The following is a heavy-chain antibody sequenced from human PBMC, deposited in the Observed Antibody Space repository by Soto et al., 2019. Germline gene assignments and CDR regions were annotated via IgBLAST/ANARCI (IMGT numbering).Heavy chain of an antibody. J-gene: IGHJ6*02. CDR1: GFTFSSYG. V-gene: IGHV3-33*01. D-gene: IGHD6-13*01. CDR2: IWYDGSNK. CDR3: ARPQVQGIARYYYYGMDV. Sequence: QVQLVESGGGVVQPGRSLRLSCAASGFTFSSYGMHWVRQAPGKGLEWVAVIWYDGSNKYYADSVKGRFTISRDNSKNTLYLQMNSLSAEDTAVYYWARPQVQGIARYYYYGMDVWGQGTTVTVSS.